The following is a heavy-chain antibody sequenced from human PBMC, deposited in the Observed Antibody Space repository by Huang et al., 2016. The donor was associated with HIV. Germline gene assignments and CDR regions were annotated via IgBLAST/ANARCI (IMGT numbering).Heavy chain of an antibody. CDR3: AKDGADEEWDIDY. D-gene: IGHD1-26*01. J-gene: IGHJ4*02. CDR2: ISYDRSNK. CDR1: GFSFSTYG. V-gene: IGHV3-30*18. Sequence: VQLVESGGGVVQPGRSLRLVCAASGFSFSTYGLHWVRQDPGKGLEVVAVISYDRSNKYYAHSEKSRFTISRDTSENKVYLQMNSLRHEDTAVYYCAKDGADEEWDIDYWGQGTLVTVSS.